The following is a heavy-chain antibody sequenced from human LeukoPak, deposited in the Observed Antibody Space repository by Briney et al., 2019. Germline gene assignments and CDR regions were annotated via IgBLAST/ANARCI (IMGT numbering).Heavy chain of an antibody. V-gene: IGHV3-73*01. Sequence: GSLRLSCAASGFTFGGSAMHWVRQASGKGLEWVGRIRSKANSYATAYAASVKGRFTISRDDSKSTAYLQMNSLKTEDTAVYYCTRHGPQYYYDSSGPSLDYWGQGTLVTVSS. CDR3: TRHGPQYYYDSSGPSLDY. CDR2: IRSKANSYAT. CDR1: GFTFGGSA. J-gene: IGHJ4*02. D-gene: IGHD3-22*01.